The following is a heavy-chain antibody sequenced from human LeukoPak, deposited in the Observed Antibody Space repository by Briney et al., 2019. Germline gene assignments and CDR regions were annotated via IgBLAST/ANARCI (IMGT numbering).Heavy chain of an antibody. CDR3: ARDWVYKIDY. CDR2: ISHDGII. CDR1: GFIFRDYT. D-gene: IGHD5-24*01. Sequence: GGSLRLSCVASGFIFRDYTMNWVRRTPGKGLVWVSRISHDGIISYADSVKGRFTISRDNAKNTLILQMNSLRVEDTAVYYCARDWVYKIDYWGRGTLVTVSS. V-gene: IGHV3-74*01. J-gene: IGHJ4*02.